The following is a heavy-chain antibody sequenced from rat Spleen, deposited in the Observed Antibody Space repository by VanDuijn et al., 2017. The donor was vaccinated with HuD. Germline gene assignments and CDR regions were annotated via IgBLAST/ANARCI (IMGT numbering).Heavy chain of an antibody. J-gene: IGHJ2*01. Sequence: EVQLVESGGGLVQPGRSLKLSCAASGFTFSSFPMAWVRQAPTKGLEWVATISTRGGSTYYRDSVRGRFTISRDNAKSTLYLQMNSLRSEDTATYYCTRDPGSPFDYWGQGVMVTVSS. CDR3: TRDPGSPFDY. D-gene: IGHD1-4*01. CDR1: GFTFSSFP. V-gene: IGHV5-46*01. CDR2: ISTRGGST.